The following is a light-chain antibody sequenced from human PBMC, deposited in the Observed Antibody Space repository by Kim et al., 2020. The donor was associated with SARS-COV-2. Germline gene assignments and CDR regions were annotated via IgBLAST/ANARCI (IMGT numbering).Light chain of an antibody. CDR3: QQSHTTPLLT. CDR2: AAS. CDR1: QSISTY. Sequence: DIQMTQSPSSLAASVGDRVTIACRASQSISTYLNWYQQKPGKAPKLLIYAASSLQSGVPSRFSGSGSGTDFTPTISSLQPEDFATYYCQQSHTTPLLTFGGGTKVDIK. V-gene: IGKV1-39*01. J-gene: IGKJ4*01.